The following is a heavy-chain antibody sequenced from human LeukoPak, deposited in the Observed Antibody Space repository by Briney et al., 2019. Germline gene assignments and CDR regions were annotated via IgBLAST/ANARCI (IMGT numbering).Heavy chain of an antibody. V-gene: IGHV3-23*01. J-gene: IGHJ3*02. CDR1: GFTFSSHA. CDR3: AKERPYYDILTGYYIGDAFDI. Sequence: PGGSLRLSCAASGFTFSSHALSWLRQAPGKGLEWVSTISGSGGSTYYADSVKGRFTISRDNSKNTLYLQMNSLRAEDTAVYYCAKERPYYDILTGYYIGDAFDIWGQGTMVTVSS. CDR2: ISGSGGST. D-gene: IGHD3-9*01.